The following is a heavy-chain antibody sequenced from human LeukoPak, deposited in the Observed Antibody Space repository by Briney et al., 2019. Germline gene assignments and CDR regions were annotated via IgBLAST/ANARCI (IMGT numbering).Heavy chain of an antibody. CDR1: GFTFSSYG. V-gene: IGHV3-30*02. CDR2: IRYDGSNK. D-gene: IGHD3-10*01. Sequence: GGSLRLSCAASGFTFSSYGMHWVRQAPGKGLEWVAFIRYDGSNKYYADSVKGRFTISRDNSKNTLYLQMNSLRAEDTAVYYCAKDRPDYYGSGSYYNSDAFDIWGQGTMVTVSS. J-gene: IGHJ3*02. CDR3: AKDRPDYYGSGSYYNSDAFDI.